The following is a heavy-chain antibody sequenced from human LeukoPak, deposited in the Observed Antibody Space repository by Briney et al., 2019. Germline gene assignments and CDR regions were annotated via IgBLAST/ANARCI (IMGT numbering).Heavy chain of an antibody. CDR3: ARGYSSGWYYFDY. J-gene: IGHJ4*02. Sequence: PSETLSLTCTVSGGSISSYYWSWIRQPPGKGLEWIGYIYYSGSTNYNPSLTSRVTISVDTSKNQFSLKLSSVTAADTAVYYCARGYSSGWYYFDYWGQGTLVTVSS. CDR1: GGSISSYY. CDR2: IYYSGST. V-gene: IGHV4-59*01. D-gene: IGHD6-19*01.